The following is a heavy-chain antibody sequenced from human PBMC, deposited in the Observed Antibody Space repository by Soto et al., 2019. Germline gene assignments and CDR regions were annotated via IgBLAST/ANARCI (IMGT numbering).Heavy chain of an antibody. CDR1: GGTFSSYT. CDR3: ARSIVVVTATRKEWNFQH. J-gene: IGHJ1*01. CDR2: IIPILGIA. Sequence: QVQLVQSGAEVKKPGSSVKVSCKASGGTFSSYTISWVRQAPGQGLEWMGRIIPILGIANYAQKFQGRVTITADKSTSTAYMELSSLRSEDTAVYYCARSIVVVTATRKEWNFQHWGQGTLVTVSS. V-gene: IGHV1-69*02. D-gene: IGHD2-21*02.